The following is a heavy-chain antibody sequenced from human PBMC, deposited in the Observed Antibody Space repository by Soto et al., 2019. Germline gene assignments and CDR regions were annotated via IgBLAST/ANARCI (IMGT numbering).Heavy chain of an antibody. Sequence: ASVKGSCKASGYTFTSYAMHWLRQAPGQRLEWMGWINAGNGNTKYSQKFQGRVTITRDTSASTAYMELSSLRSEDTAVYYCARDPAYYYDSSGYYDWGQGTLVTVSS. CDR3: ARDPAYYYDSSGYYD. CDR1: GYTFTSYA. D-gene: IGHD3-22*01. V-gene: IGHV1-3*01. CDR2: INAGNGNT. J-gene: IGHJ4*02.